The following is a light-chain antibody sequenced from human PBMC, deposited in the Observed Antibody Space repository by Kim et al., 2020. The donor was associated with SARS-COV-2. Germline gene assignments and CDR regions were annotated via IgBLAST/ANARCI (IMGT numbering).Light chain of an antibody. V-gene: IGLV2-14*01. CDR2: DVT. Sequence: QSALTQPASVSGSPGQSITISCTGTSSDVGGYNYVSWYRQHPGKAPKLMIYDVTMRPSGVSNRFSGSKSGNTASLTISGLQAEDEADYYCSSYTTSSTSMVFGGGTQLTVL. CDR3: SSYTTSSTSMV. CDR1: SSDVGGYNY. J-gene: IGLJ2*01.